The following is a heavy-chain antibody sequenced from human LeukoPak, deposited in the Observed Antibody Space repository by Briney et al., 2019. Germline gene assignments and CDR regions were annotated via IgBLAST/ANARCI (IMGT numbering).Heavy chain of an antibody. CDR1: GCTFTSYG. Sequence: ASVQVSCKASGCTFTSYGISWVRQAPGQGLEWMGWISAYNGNTNYAQKLQGRVTMTTDTSMRTAYMELRSLRSDDAAGYYCARVGGAFDYWGQGALVTVSS. J-gene: IGHJ4*02. CDR2: ISAYNGNT. V-gene: IGHV1-18*01. D-gene: IGHD1-26*01. CDR3: ARVGGAFDY.